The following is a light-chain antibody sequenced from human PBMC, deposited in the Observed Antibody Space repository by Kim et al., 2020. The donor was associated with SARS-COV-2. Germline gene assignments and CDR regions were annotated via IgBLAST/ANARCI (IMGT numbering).Light chain of an antibody. CDR3: QQDINWPYT. Sequence: SVSPGERATLSCRASQSVSSNLAWYQQKPGQAPRLLIYSASTRATGIPARFSGSGSGTEFTLTISSLQSEDFAVYYCQQDINWPYTFGQGTKLEI. CDR1: QSVSSN. V-gene: IGKV3-15*01. CDR2: SAS. J-gene: IGKJ2*01.